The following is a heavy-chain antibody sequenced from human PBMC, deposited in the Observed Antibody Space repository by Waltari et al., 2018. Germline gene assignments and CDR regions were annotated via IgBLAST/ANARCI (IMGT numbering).Heavy chain of an antibody. Sequence: QVPLVPSGAEVKQPGASVQVSCKASGYTFTGYSMPWVRQAPGQGLEWMGWINPNSGGTNYAQKFQGRVTMTRDTSISTAYMELSRLRSDDTAVYYCARRKLDLDYWGQGTLVTVSS. CDR1: GYTFTGYS. D-gene: IGHD1-1*01. CDR2: INPNSGGT. V-gene: IGHV1-2*02. CDR3: ARRKLDLDY. J-gene: IGHJ4*02.